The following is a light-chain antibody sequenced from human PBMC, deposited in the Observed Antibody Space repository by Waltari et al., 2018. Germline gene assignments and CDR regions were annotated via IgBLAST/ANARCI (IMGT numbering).Light chain of an antibody. CDR3: QQTYSTPT. J-gene: IGKJ2*01. CDR2: AAS. V-gene: IGKV1-39*01. Sequence: DTQMTQSPSFLSASVGDRVTITCQASQSIRHFLNWYQQKPGKAPKLLIYAASNLQIGVPSRFSGSGSGTDFTLTISGLQPEDFATYHCQQTYSTPTFGQGTKLEIK. CDR1: QSIRHF.